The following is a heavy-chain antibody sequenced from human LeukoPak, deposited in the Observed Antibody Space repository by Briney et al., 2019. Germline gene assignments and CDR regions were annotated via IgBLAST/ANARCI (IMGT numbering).Heavy chain of an antibody. CDR2: ISAHGDDT. V-gene: IGHV3-23*01. CDR1: GFTFSNYD. CDR3: ARGTYDSSGYYVPDAFDI. Sequence: GGSLRLSCAASGFTFSNYDMSWVRQVPGKGLEWVSAISAHGDDTYYIDSVRGRFTISRDNSKNTLYLQMNSLRAEDTAVYYCARGTYDSSGYYVPDAFDIWGQGTMVTVSS. J-gene: IGHJ3*02. D-gene: IGHD3-22*01.